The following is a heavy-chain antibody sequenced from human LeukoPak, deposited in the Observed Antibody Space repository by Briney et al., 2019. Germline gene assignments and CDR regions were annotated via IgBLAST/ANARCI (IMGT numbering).Heavy chain of an antibody. CDR2: IHPDGGSAK. V-gene: IGHV3-7*01. Sequence: GGSLRLSCVASGLALRNHWMSWVRQAPGKGLEWVANIHPDGGSAKNYVDSVKGRFTISRDNAKNSLYLQMSNLRAEDTAVYYCALSAAVINGWFDPWGQGTLVTVSS. CDR3: ALSAAVINGWFDP. CDR1: GLALRNHW. J-gene: IGHJ5*02. D-gene: IGHD6-13*01.